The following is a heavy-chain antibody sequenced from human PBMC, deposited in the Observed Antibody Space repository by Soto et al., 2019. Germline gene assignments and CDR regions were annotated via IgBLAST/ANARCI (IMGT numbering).Heavy chain of an antibody. CDR1: RLTFSNYA. CDR2: ISGSGDTT. Sequence: GGSLRLSCVISRLTFSNYALNWVRQAPGKGLEWVSSISGSGDTTYYADSVKGRFTISRDNSKNTVYLQMNSLRVEDTAVYYCARDLISLYYSSGLADYYYGMDVWGQGTTVTVSS. J-gene: IGHJ6*02. CDR3: ARDLISLYYSSGLADYYYGMDV. D-gene: IGHD6-19*01. V-gene: IGHV3-23*01.